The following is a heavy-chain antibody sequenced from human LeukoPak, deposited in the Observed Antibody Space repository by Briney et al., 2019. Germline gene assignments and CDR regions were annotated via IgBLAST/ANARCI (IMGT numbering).Heavy chain of an antibody. D-gene: IGHD3-10*01. J-gene: IGHJ4*02. V-gene: IGHV1-24*01. CDR1: GYTLTALS. Sequence: ASVKVSCKVSGYTLTALSMHWVRQAPGKGLEWRGGFDPEDGETIYAQKFQGRVTMTEDTSTDTAYMELSSLRSEDTAVYYCATGEPITMVRGVIHYWGQGTLVTVSS. CDR2: FDPEDGET. CDR3: ATGEPITMVRGVIHY.